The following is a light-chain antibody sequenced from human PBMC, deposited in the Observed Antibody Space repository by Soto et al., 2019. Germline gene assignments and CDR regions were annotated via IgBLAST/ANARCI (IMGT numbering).Light chain of an antibody. V-gene: IGLV2-14*01. CDR3: SSYIRYFTE. CDR2: EVT. J-gene: IGLJ3*02. CDR1: SGDPGAYNS. Sequence: QSALTQPASVSGFPGQSITISCTGTSGDPGAYNSVSWYQQHPGKAPKLIIYEVTYRPSGVSDRFSGSRSGNTASLTISGLQPEDEADYYCSSYIRYFTEFGGGTKRTGL.